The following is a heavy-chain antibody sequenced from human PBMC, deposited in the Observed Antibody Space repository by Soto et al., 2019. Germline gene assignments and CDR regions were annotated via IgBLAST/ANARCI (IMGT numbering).Heavy chain of an antibody. D-gene: IGHD3-16*01. CDR3: ARSRGRMATTLRTPFDY. V-gene: IGHV1-46*01. J-gene: IGHJ4*02. CDR2: INPSGGST. CDR1: GYTFTSYY. Sequence: GASVKVSCKASGYTFTSYYMHWVRQAPGQGLEWMGIINPSGGSTSYAQKFQGRVTMTRDTSTSTVYMELSSLRSEDTAVYYCARSRGRMATTLRTPFDYWGQGTLVTVSS.